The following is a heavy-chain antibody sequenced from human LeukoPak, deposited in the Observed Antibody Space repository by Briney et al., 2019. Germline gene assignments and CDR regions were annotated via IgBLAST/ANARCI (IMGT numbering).Heavy chain of an antibody. V-gene: IGHV3-33*01. CDR3: ARDLGYSYDNAFDI. CDR1: GFTFSSYG. Sequence: GGSLRLSCAASGFTFSSYGMHWVRQAPGKGLEWVAVIWYDGSNKYYADSVKGRFTISRDNSKNTLYLQMNSLRAEDTAVYYCARDLGYSYDNAFDIWGQGTMVTVSS. D-gene: IGHD5-18*01. J-gene: IGHJ3*02. CDR2: IWYDGSNK.